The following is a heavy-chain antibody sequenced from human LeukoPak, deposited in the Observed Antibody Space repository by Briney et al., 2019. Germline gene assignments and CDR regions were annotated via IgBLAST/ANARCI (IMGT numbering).Heavy chain of an antibody. CDR2: IRQDGDTK. CDR3: AKGSYYDSSGSFYFDY. V-gene: IGHV3-7*03. J-gene: IGHJ4*02. Sequence: GGSLRLSCAASGFPFNAYWMTWVRQAPGKGLEWVANIRQDGDTKYYVDSVKGRFTISRDNAMNSLYLQMNSLRAEDTAAYYCAKGSYYDSSGSFYFDYWGQGTLVTVSS. CDR1: GFPFNAYW. D-gene: IGHD3-22*01.